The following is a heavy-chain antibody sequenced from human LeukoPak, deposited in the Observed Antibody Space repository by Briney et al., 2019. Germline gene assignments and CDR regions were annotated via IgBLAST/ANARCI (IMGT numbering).Heavy chain of an antibody. CDR1: GYTFTSYG. CDR3: ARGGDYYDSSGYYFLPFDY. J-gene: IGHJ4*03. V-gene: IGHV1-18*01. CDR2: ISAYNGNT. D-gene: IGHD3-22*01. Sequence: GASVKVSCKASGYTFTSYGISWVRQAPGQGLEWMGWISAYNGNTNYAQKLQGRVTMTTDTSTSTAYMELRSLRSDDTAVYYCARGGDYYDSSGYYFLPFDYWGQGTTVTVSS.